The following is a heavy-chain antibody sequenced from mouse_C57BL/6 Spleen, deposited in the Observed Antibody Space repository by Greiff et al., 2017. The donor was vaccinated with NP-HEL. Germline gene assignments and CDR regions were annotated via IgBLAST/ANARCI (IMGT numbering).Heavy chain of an antibody. V-gene: IGHV1-72*01. Sequence: QVQLQQPGAELVKPGASVKLSCKASGYTFTSYWMHWVKQRPGRGLEWIGRIDPNSGGTKYNETFKSKATLTVDKPSITAYMQLSSLTSEDSAVYYCARSATDPYFDVWGTGTTVTVSS. CDR3: ARSATDPYFDV. CDR1: GYTFTSYW. J-gene: IGHJ1*03. CDR2: IDPNSGGT.